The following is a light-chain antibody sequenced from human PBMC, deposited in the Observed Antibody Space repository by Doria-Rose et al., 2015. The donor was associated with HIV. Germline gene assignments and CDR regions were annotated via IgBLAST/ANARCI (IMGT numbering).Light chain of an antibody. J-gene: IGKJ3*01. CDR1: QSLLYTSKNY. CDR2: WAS. V-gene: IGKV4-1*01. CDR3: QQYYDTPS. Sequence: DIRMTQSPESLGMSLGERATLNCKSNQSLLYTSKNYLAWYQQKPGQPPILLIYWASTRQSGIPARFSGSGSGTDFTLTISSLEAEDVAVYYCQQYYDTPSFGPGTTVDIK.